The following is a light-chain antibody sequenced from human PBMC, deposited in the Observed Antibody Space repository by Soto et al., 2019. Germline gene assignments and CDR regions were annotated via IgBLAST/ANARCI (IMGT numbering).Light chain of an antibody. Sequence: DIQMTQSPSSLSASVGDRVTITCRASQSISSYLNWYQQKPGKAPKLLIYAASSLQSGVPSRFSGSGSGTDFTLTISSLQPEDFATYYCQQSYSTPRGLTFGGGIKVDIK. CDR1: QSISSY. V-gene: IGKV1-39*01. J-gene: IGKJ4*01. CDR3: QQSYSTPRGLT. CDR2: AAS.